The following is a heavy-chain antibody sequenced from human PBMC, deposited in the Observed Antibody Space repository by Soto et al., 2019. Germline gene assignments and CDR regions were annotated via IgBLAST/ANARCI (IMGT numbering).Heavy chain of an antibody. Sequence: ASVKVSCKASGYAFTYYSIHWVRQAPGQRLEWMGWVTADKGITDYSQKFQGRVTITRDTYASTAYMELRSLRPEDTAIYYCARENFQQTGSYYDFWGRGTLVTVSS. CDR3: ARENFQQTGSYYDF. CDR1: GYAFTYYS. CDR2: VTADKGIT. D-gene: IGHD3-10*01. V-gene: IGHV1-3*01. J-gene: IGHJ5*01.